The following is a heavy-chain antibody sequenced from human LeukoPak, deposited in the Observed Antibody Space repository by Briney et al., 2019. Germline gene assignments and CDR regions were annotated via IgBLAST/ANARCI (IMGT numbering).Heavy chain of an antibody. Sequence: QASETLSLTCAVYGGSFSGYYWNWIRQPPGKGLEWIGEINHSGSTNYNPSLKSRVTISVDTSKNQFSLKLSSVTAADTAVYYCARGRGSSWYDYWGQGTLVTVSS. D-gene: IGHD6-13*01. CDR1: GGSFSGYY. J-gene: IGHJ4*02. V-gene: IGHV4-34*01. CDR2: INHSGST. CDR3: ARGRGSSWYDY.